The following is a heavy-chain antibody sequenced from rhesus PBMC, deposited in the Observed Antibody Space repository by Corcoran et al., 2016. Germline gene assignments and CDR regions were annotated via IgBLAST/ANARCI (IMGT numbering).Heavy chain of an antibody. D-gene: IGHD7-45*01. CDR1: GGSISSGYD. CDR2: IYGSSGST. Sequence: QVQLQESGPGVVKPSETLSLTCAVSGGSISSGYDWSWIRQPPGKGLAWMGYIYGSSGSTNYNPSLNHRVTISKDASKNQFSLKLSSVTAADTAVYYCARLNWGSGSWGQGVLVTVSS. J-gene: IGHJ4*01. CDR3: ARLNWGSGS. V-gene: IGHV4-76*01.